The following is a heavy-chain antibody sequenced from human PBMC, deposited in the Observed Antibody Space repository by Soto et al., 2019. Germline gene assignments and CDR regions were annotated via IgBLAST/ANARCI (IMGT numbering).Heavy chain of an antibody. J-gene: IGHJ4*02. D-gene: IGHD5-18*01. CDR3: ASRSGQLPYYFDY. V-gene: IGHV1-18*01. Sequence: ASVKVSCKASRFTLTNYGIGWVRQAPGQGLEWMGWINSYSGSTNYAQKLQGRVTMTRDTSTSTAYMELRSLRSDDTAVYYCASRSGQLPYYFDYWGQGTLVTVSS. CDR2: INSYSGST. CDR1: RFTLTNYG.